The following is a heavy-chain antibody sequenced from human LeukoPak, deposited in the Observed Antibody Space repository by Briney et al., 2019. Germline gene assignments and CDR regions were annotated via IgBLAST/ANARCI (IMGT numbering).Heavy chain of an antibody. CDR3: ARSRGGVAFDI. CDR2: IYSGGST. Sequence: GGSLRLSCAASGFTVSSNYMSWVRQAPGKGLEWVSVIYSGGSTYYADPVKGRFTISRDNSKNTLYLQMNSLRAEDTAVYYCARSRGGVAFDIRGQGTMVTVSS. V-gene: IGHV3-53*01. J-gene: IGHJ3*02. D-gene: IGHD6-19*01. CDR1: GFTVSSNY.